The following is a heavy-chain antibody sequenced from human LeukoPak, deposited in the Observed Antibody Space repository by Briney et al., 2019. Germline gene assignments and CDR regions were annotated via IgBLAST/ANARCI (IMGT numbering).Heavy chain of an antibody. V-gene: IGHV1-46*01. CDR2: INPSGGST. CDR1: GYTFTSYY. D-gene: IGHD6-13*01. Sequence: ASVKVSCKASGYTFTSYYMHWVRQAPGQGLEWMGIINPSGGSTSYAQKFQGRVTMTRDTSTSTVYMELSSLRSEDTAVYYCAGRKQQLEGAYAFDIWGQGTMVTVSS. J-gene: IGHJ3*02. CDR3: AGRKQQLEGAYAFDI.